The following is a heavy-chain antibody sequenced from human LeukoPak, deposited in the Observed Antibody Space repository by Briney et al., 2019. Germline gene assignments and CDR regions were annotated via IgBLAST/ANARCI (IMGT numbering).Heavy chain of an antibody. Sequence: SETLSLTCTVSDDSITMYYWTWVRQPPGKGLEWIGYIYYSGSTNYNPSLKSRVTISVDTSKNQFSLKLSSVTAADTAVYYCASASGYDYVWGSYRLDYWGQGTLVTVSS. J-gene: IGHJ4*02. CDR1: DDSITMYY. CDR2: IYYSGST. CDR3: ASASGYDYVWGSYRLDY. V-gene: IGHV4-59*01. D-gene: IGHD3-16*02.